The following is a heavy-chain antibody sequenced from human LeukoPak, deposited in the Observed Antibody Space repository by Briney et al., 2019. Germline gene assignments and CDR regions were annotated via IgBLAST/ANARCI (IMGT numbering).Heavy chain of an antibody. J-gene: IGHJ4*02. CDR3: ARDGGYSYGRRLDY. CDR1: GFTFSDYA. V-gene: IGHV3-23*01. Sequence: GGSLRLSCTASGFTFSDYAMSWVRQAPGEGLEWVSTISTNGDSTYYADSVKGRFTISRDNSRNTLSLQMNSLRAEDTALYYCARDGGYSYGRRLDYWGQGTLVTVSS. D-gene: IGHD5-18*01. CDR2: ISTNGDST.